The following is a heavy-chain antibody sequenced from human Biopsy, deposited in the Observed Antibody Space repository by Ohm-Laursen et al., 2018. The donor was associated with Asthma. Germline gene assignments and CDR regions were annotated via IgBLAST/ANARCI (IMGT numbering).Heavy chain of an antibody. J-gene: IGHJ4*02. Sequence: ETLSLTCSASGFTFGDYWMSWVRQAPGKGLEWVSYISSSSSTIYYADSVKGRFTISRDNAKNSLYLQMNSLRDEDTAVYYCARFKRGYSYGYAGVFDYWGQGTLVTVSS. D-gene: IGHD5-18*01. CDR3: ARFKRGYSYGYAGVFDY. V-gene: IGHV3-48*02. CDR2: ISSSSSTI. CDR1: GFTFGDYW.